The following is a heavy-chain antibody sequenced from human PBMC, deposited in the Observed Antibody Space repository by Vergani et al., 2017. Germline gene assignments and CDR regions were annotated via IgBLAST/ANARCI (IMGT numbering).Heavy chain of an antibody. D-gene: IGHD3-22*01. Sequence: QVQLVESGGGLVKPGGSLRLSCAASGFTFSDYYMSWIRQAPGKGLEWVSYISSSGSTIYYPYSVKGRFTISRDNAKNSLYLQMNSLRAEDTAVYYCARGRPTYYYDSSGYYPFDDWSQGTLVTVSS. CDR3: ARGRPTYYYDSSGYYPFDD. J-gene: IGHJ4*02. CDR2: ISSSGSTI. V-gene: IGHV3-11*04. CDR1: GFTFSDYY.